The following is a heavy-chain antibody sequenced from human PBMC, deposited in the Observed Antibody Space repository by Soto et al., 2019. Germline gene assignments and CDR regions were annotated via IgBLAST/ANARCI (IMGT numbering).Heavy chain of an antibody. CDR1: GFTFSIYA. J-gene: IGHJ4*02. Sequence: GGSLRLSCAASGFTFSIYAMSWVRQAPGKGLEWVSTISTSGGNTYYADSVKGRFTISRDKSKNTLYLQMSSLRAEDTAVYYCAKAGDYNDRSGYYYFDYWGQGTLVPVSS. CDR3: AKAGDYNDRSGYYYFDY. V-gene: IGHV3-23*01. D-gene: IGHD3-22*01. CDR2: ISTSGGNT.